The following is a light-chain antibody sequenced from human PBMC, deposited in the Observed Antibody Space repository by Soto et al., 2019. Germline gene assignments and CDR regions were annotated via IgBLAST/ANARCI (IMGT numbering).Light chain of an antibody. V-gene: IGKV3-11*01. J-gene: IGKJ5*01. CDR1: QYINTR. CDR3: QQRSNWPPIT. CDR2: QTS. Sequence: EIVLTHSPATLSSFPVDMVTLSSRASQYINTRLAWYQHRPGQAPRLLIYQTSIRAAGIPARFSASGSGTDFTLTISSLEPEDFAVYYCQQRSNWPPITFGQGTRLEIK.